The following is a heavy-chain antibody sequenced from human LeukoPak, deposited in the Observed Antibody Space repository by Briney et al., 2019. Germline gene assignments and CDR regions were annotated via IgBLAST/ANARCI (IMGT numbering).Heavy chain of an antibody. CDR3: ARDAYSSSSFDY. V-gene: IGHV3-7*01. Sequence: GGSLRLSCAASGFTFSGHWMSWVRQAPGKGLEWVANINQGGSDKYYVDSVKGRFTISRDNANNLLYLQMNSLRAEDTAVYYCARDAYSSSSFDYWGQGTLVTVSS. CDR1: GFTFSGHW. J-gene: IGHJ4*02. CDR2: INQGGSDK. D-gene: IGHD6-19*01.